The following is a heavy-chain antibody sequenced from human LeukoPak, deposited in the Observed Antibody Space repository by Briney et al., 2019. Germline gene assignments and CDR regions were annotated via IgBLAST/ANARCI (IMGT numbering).Heavy chain of an antibody. CDR1: GYTFTSYG. CDR3: ARVFPSGSLFDY. V-gene: IGHV1-18*01. D-gene: IGHD1-26*01. J-gene: IGHJ4*02. CDR2: ISAYNGNT. Sequence: ASVKVSCKASGYTFTSYGISWVRQAPGQGLEWMGWISAYNGNTNYAQKLQGRVTMTTDTSTSTAYMELRSLRTDDTAVYYCARVFPSGSLFDYWGQGTLVTVSS.